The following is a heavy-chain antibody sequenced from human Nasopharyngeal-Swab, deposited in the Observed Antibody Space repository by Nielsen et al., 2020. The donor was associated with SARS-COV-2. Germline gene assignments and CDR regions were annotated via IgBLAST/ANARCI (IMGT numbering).Heavy chain of an antibody. J-gene: IGHJ3*01. Sequence: GESLKISCAASGFSFSTYGMHWVRQSPVKGLEWLTNIWYDGSNKYYADSVKGRFTVSRDNSKNTLFLEMDSLRAEDTAVYYCARGNSVHAFDVWGQGTEVTVSS. D-gene: IGHD3-10*01. V-gene: IGHV3-33*01. CDR1: GFSFSTYG. CDR3: ARGNSVHAFDV. CDR2: IWYDGSNK.